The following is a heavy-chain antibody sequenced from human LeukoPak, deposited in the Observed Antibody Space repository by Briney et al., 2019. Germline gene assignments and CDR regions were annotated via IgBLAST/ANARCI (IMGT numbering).Heavy chain of an antibody. J-gene: IGHJ4*02. CDR3: AKVLTGYCGSTSCPFDS. V-gene: IGHV3-30*02. CDR2: IRYHGSNI. Sequence: GGSLRLSCAASGFTFSSYGMHWVRQAPGKGLEWVAYIRYHGSNINYADSVKGRFTISRDNSKDTLFLQMSSLRAEDTAVYYCAKVLTGYCGSTSCPFDSWGQGTPVTVYS. CDR1: GFTFSSYG. D-gene: IGHD2-2*01.